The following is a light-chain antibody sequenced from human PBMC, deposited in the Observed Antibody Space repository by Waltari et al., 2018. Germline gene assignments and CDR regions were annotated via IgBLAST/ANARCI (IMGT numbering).Light chain of an antibody. Sequence: QRVTISCTGSSSNIGAGYDVHWYQQLPGTAPKVLIYGNSNRPSGVPDRFSGSKSGTSASLAITGLQAEDEADYYCQSYDSSLSGSVFGGGTKVTVL. J-gene: IGLJ3*02. CDR1: SSNIGAGYD. CDR3: QSYDSSLSGSV. CDR2: GNS. V-gene: IGLV1-40*01.